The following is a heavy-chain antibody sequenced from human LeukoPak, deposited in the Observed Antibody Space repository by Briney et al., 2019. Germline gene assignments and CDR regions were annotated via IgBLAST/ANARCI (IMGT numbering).Heavy chain of an antibody. D-gene: IGHD5-18*01. CDR3: ARDHSYGGYFDY. CDR2: IYYSGST. Sequence: PSQTLSLTCTVSGGSISSGDYYWSWLRQPPGKGLEWIGYIYYSGSTYYNPSLKSRVTISVDTSKNQFSLKLSSVTAADTAVYYCARDHSYGGYFDYWGQGTLVTVSS. V-gene: IGHV4-30-4*08. CDR1: GGSISSGDYY. J-gene: IGHJ4*02.